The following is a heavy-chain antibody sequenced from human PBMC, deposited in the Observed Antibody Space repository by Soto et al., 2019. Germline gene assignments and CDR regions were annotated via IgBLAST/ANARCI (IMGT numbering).Heavy chain of an antibody. CDR1: GFTFSAHY. CDR3: ARFSGSYTRGLDY. Sequence: EVQLVESGGGLVQPGGSLRLSCAASGFTFSAHYMDWVRQAPGKGLEWVGGSRNKANSYSTEYAASVKGRFTISRDESKNSLYLQMNSLKTEDTAVYYCARFSGSYTRGLDYWGQGTLVTVSS. D-gene: IGHD1-26*01. J-gene: IGHJ4*02. CDR2: SRNKANSYST. V-gene: IGHV3-72*01.